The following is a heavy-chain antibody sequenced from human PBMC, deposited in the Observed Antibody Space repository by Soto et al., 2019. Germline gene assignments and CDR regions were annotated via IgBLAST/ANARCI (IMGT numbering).Heavy chain of an antibody. Sequence: PSETLSLTCTVSGGSISSSSYYWGWIRQPPGRGLEWIGSIYYSGSTYYNPSLKSRVTISVDTSKNQFSLKLSSVTAADTAVYYCARLAQDIVVVVAVTDAFDIWGQGTMVTVSS. V-gene: IGHV4-39*01. CDR3: ARLAQDIVVVVAVTDAFDI. J-gene: IGHJ3*02. CDR2: IYYSGST. CDR1: GGSISSSSYY. D-gene: IGHD2-15*01.